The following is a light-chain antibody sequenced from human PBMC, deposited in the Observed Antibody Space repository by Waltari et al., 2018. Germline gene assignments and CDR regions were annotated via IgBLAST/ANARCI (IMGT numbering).Light chain of an antibody. Sequence: QSALTQPASVSGSPGPSITVSCTGASSDFGDFRHVSWYPHHPGEAPKLIIYEVSNRPSGVSSRFSASKSGDTASLTISGLQPEDEADYYCSSYTTNDIGVFGGGTKVTVL. J-gene: IGLJ3*02. V-gene: IGLV2-14*01. CDR1: SSDFGDFRH. CDR3: SSYTTNDIGV. CDR2: EVS.